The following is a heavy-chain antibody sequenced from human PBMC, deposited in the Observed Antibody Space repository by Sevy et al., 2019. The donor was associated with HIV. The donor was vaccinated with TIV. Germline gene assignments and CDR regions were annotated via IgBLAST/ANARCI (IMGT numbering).Heavy chain of an antibody. Sequence: GGSLRLSCAASGLTLSNAWMGWVRQVPGKGLEWVGRLKSKSDGGTTEYAAPVKGRFIISKDDSKNILYLQMNSLQTEEKDVFYCTTDRGIETRPLFDYWGQGTLVTVSS. CDR1: GLTLSNAW. D-gene: IGHD3-10*01. CDR3: TTDRGIETRPLFDY. V-gene: IGHV3-15*01. CDR2: LKSKSDGGTT. J-gene: IGHJ4*02.